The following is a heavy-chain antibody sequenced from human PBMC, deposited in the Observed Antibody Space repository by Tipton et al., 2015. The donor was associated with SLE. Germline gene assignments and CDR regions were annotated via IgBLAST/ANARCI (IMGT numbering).Heavy chain of an antibody. V-gene: IGHV4-34*01. D-gene: IGHD3-10*01. Sequence: TLSLTCAVYGGSFSGYYWSWIRQPPGKGLEWIGYIYYSGSTYYNPSLKSRLTISVDTSKNQFSLKLSSGTAADTAVYYCARGRRISMVRGVMMDYWGQGTLVTVSS. CDR3: ARGRRISMVRGVMMDY. CDR2: IYYSGST. J-gene: IGHJ4*02. CDR1: GGSFSGYY.